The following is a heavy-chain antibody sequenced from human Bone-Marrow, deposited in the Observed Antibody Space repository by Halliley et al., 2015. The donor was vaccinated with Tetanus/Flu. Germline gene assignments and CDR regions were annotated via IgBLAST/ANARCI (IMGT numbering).Heavy chain of an antibody. CDR2: ISYDGNYK. Sequence: AVSGFTFSDYAIHWVRQTPGKGFEWVAVISYDGNYKYYADSVKGRFTISRDNSKNTLYLHMNSLRVDDTAVYYCARDPWVIGYKGFFDSWGQGTLVTVSS. CDR1: GFTFSDYA. V-gene: IGHV3-30-3*01. J-gene: IGHJ4*02. D-gene: IGHD3-22*01. CDR3: ARDPWVIGYKGFFDS.